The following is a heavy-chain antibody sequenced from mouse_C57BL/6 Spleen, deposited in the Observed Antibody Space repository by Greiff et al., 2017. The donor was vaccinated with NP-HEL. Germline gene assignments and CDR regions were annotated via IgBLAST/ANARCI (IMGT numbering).Heavy chain of an antibody. D-gene: IGHD2-4*01. Sequence: VQVVESGPGLVQPSQSLSITCTVSGFSLTSYGVHWVRQSPGKGLEWLGVIWSGGSTDYNAAFISRLSISKDNSKSQVFFKMNSLQADDTAIYYCARKGYDYDDAMDYWGQGTSVTVSS. CDR2: IWSGGST. J-gene: IGHJ4*01. V-gene: IGHV2-2*01. CDR3: ARKGYDYDDAMDY. CDR1: GFSLTSYG.